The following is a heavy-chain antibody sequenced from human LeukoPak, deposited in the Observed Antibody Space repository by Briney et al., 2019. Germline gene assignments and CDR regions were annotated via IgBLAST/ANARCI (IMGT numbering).Heavy chain of an antibody. J-gene: IGHJ4*02. CDR2: ISSSGSTI. D-gene: IGHD6-19*01. CDR1: GFTFSSYE. CDR3: VRDTAVAGKDY. Sequence: GGSLRLSCAASGFTFSSYEMNWVRQAPGKGPEWVSYISSSGSTIYYADSVKGRFTISRDNAKNSLYLQMNSLRAEDTAVYYCVRDTAVAGKDYWGQGTLVTVSS. V-gene: IGHV3-48*03.